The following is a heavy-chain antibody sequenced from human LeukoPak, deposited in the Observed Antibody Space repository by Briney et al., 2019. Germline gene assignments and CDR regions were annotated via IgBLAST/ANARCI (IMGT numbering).Heavy chain of an antibody. CDR2: IWYDGSNK. D-gene: IGHD4-17*01. CDR3: VLCHGDYSPPTYYFDY. J-gene: IGHJ4*02. Sequence: GRSLRLSCAASGFTFSSYGMHWVRQAPGKGLEWVAVIWYDGSNKYYADSVKGRFTISRDNSKNTLYLQMNSLRAEDTAVYYCVLCHGDYSPPTYYFDYWGQGTLVTVSS. V-gene: IGHV3-33*01. CDR1: GFTFSSYG.